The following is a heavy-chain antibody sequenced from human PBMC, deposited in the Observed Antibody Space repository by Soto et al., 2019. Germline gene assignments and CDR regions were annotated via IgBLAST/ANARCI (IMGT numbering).Heavy chain of an antibody. CDR2: FRSGGGT. D-gene: IGHD3-10*01. J-gene: IGHJ6*02. V-gene: IGHV4-59*08. Sequence: QVQLQESGPGLVKPSETLSLTCTVSGDSISSYNLAWIRQPPGKGLEWIGYFRSGGGTSYNPSLKTRVAISADTSMTQFALRLSSVTAADTAVYYCVRQGIGVLHGLVDVWGQGTTVTVSS. CDR1: GDSISSYN. CDR3: VRQGIGVLHGLVDV.